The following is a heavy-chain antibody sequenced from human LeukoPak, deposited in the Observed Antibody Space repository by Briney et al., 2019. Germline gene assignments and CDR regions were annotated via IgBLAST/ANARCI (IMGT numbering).Heavy chain of an antibody. Sequence: GASVKVSCKASGYTFTGYYMHWVRQAPGQGLEWMGWINPNSGGTNYAQKFQGRVTMTRDTSISTAYMELSRLRSDDTAVYYCARDRSPGLTSAAALGWFDPWGQGTLVTVSS. V-gene: IGHV1-2*02. CDR1: GYTFTGYY. J-gene: IGHJ5*02. CDR3: ARDRSPGLTSAAALGWFDP. CDR2: INPNSGGT. D-gene: IGHD6-13*01.